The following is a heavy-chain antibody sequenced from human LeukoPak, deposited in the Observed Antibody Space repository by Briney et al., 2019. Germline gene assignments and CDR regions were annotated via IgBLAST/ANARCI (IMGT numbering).Heavy chain of an antibody. D-gene: IGHD2-8*01. V-gene: IGHV3-66*01. CDR2: IYSGGST. J-gene: IGHJ4*02. Sequence: GGSLRLSCAASGFTVSSNYMSWVRQAPGKGLEWVSVIYSGGSTYYADSVKGRFTISRDNSKNTLYLQMNSLRAEDTAVYYCATSTRGFVWYYFDYWGQGTLVTVSS. CDR3: ATSTRGFVWYYFDY. CDR1: GFTVSSNY.